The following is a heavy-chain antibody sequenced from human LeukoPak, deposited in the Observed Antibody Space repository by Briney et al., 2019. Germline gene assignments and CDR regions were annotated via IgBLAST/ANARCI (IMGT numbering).Heavy chain of an antibody. CDR1: GFTFDDYA. V-gene: IGHV3-9*03. D-gene: IGHD3-10*01. J-gene: IGHJ4*02. CDR2: ISWNSGTI. CDR3: AKDRDYGSGSPYYFDY. Sequence: PGGSLRLSCAASGFTFDDYAMHWVRQAPGKGLEWVSGISWNSGTIGYADSVKGRFTISRDNAKNSLYLQMNSLRAEDMAFYYCAKDRDYGSGSPYYFDYWGQGTLVTVSS.